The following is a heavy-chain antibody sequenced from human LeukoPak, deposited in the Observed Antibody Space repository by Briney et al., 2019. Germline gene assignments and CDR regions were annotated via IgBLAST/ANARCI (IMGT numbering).Heavy chain of an antibody. CDR2: ISYDGSNK. Sequence: GGSLRLSCAASGFTFSSYAMHWVRQAPGKGLEWVTVISYDGSNKYYADSVKGRFTISRDNSKNTLYLQMNSLRAEDTAVYYCARGVRTGGGHYFDYWGQGTQVTVSS. J-gene: IGHJ4*02. V-gene: IGHV3-30*04. CDR1: GFTFSSYA. D-gene: IGHD7-27*01. CDR3: ARGVRTGGGHYFDY.